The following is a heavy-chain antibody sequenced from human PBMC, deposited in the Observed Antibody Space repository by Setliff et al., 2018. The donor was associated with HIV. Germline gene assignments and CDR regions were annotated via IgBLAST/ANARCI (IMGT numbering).Heavy chain of an antibody. CDR3: ARDPSIAVAGAAV. Sequence: GASVKVSCKASGYTFTDYYMHWVQQAPGKGLEWMGRVDPEDGETIYAEKFQGRVTITADTSTDTAYMELSSLRSEDTAVYYCARDPSIAVAGAAVWGQGTTVTVSS. V-gene: IGHV1-69-2*01. CDR1: GYTFTDYY. J-gene: IGHJ6*02. D-gene: IGHD6-19*01. CDR2: VDPEDGET.